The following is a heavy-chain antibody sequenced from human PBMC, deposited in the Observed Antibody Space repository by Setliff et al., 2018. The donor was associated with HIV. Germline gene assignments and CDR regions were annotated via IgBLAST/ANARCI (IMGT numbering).Heavy chain of an antibody. Sequence: PSETLSLTCAVYGGSFSNYYWSWIRQPPGKGLEWIGEINHSGSTNYNPSLKSRVSISVDTSKKQFSLKLSSVSAADTAVYYCARSTVGAGASFPWGRGILVTVSS. CDR2: INHSGST. CDR3: ARSTVGAGASFP. J-gene: IGHJ5*02. CDR1: GGSFSNYY. V-gene: IGHV4-34*01. D-gene: IGHD1-26*01.